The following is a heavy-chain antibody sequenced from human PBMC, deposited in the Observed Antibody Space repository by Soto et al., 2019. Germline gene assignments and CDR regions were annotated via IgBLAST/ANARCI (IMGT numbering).Heavy chain of an antibody. D-gene: IGHD1-26*01. CDR1: GFTFDDYA. CDR2: ITWNSGSI. CDR3: GKDIGYSGSYIVF. Sequence: GGALRLYGADSGFTFDDYAMNWVREAPGKCLEWVSTITWNSGSIGYADSVKGRFTISRDNAKNSLYLEMNSLGAEDTALYYCGKDIGYSGSYIVFWGQGTLVTVSS. V-gene: IGHV3-9*01. J-gene: IGHJ4*02.